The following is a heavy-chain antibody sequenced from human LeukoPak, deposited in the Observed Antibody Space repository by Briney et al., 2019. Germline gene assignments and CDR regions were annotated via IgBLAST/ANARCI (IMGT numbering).Heavy chain of an antibody. V-gene: IGHV3-74*01. CDR1: GFTFSSYW. J-gene: IGHJ3*02. CDR3: TRVGYCATTSCRTAFDI. D-gene: IGHD2-2*01. CDR2: INTDGSST. Sequence: LAGGSLRLSCAASGFTFSSYWMHWVRQAPWKGLVWVSRINTDGSSTSYADSVKGRFTISRDNAKNTLYLQMNSLRAEDTAVYFCTRVGYCATTSCRTAFDIWGQGTMVTVSS.